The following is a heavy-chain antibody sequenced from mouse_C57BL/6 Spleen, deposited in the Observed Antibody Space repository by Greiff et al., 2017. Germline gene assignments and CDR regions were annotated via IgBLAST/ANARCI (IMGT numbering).Heavy chain of an antibody. J-gene: IGHJ2*01. Sequence: QVQLQQSGAELVKPGASVKLSCKASGYTITSYWMHWVKQRPGRGLVWIGRIDPNSGGTKYNEKFKSKATLTVDKPSSTAYMQLSSLTSEDSAVYYCAREDTTIVAIDYWGQGTTLTVSS. CDR2: IDPNSGGT. CDR3: AREDTTIVAIDY. V-gene: IGHV1-72*01. CDR1: GYTITSYW. D-gene: IGHD1-1*01.